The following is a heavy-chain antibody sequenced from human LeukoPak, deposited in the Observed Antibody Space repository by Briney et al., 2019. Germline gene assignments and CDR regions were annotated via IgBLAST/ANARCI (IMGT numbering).Heavy chain of an antibody. CDR2: MNPNSGNT. V-gene: IGHV1-8*01. CDR1: GYTFTTYD. J-gene: IGHJ4*02. D-gene: IGHD3-10*01. CDR3: ARANYYGSGKKDLDY. Sequence: ASVKVSCKASGYTFTTYDINWVRQATGQGLEWMGWMNPNSGNTGYTQKFQGRVTMTRNTSMSTAYMELNSLRSEDTAVYYCARANYYGSGKKDLDYWGQGTLVTVSS.